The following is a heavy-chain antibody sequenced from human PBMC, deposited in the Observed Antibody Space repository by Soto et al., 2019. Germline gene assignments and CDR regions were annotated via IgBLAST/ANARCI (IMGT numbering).Heavy chain of an antibody. Sequence: KPSETLSLTCIVSGGSISSSSYFWGWVRQPPGKGLEWIGSIYYSGSTYYNPSLRSRVTISVDTSKNQFSLKLSSVTAADTAVFYCARHYSSGSRNWFDPWGQGTLVTVS. J-gene: IGHJ5*02. CDR3: ARHYSSGSRNWFDP. D-gene: IGHD6-19*01. CDR2: IYYSGST. V-gene: IGHV4-39*01. CDR1: GGSISSSSYF.